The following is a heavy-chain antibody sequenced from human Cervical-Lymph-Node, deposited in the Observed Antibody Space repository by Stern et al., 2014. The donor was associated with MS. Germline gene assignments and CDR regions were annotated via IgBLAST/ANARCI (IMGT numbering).Heavy chain of an antibody. Sequence: EEQLVESGGGLVQPGESLRLSCVVSGFTVSTHFINWVRQAPGKGLEWVSVIYNDGTTYYADSVMGRFTVSRDSSKNTLYLQMTDLRLEDTAVYYCARDGMAAKHDAFDIWGQGTMVTVSS. CDR2: IYNDGTT. D-gene: IGHD5-24*01. J-gene: IGHJ3*02. CDR1: GFTVSTHF. CDR3: ARDGMAAKHDAFDI. V-gene: IGHV3-66*02.